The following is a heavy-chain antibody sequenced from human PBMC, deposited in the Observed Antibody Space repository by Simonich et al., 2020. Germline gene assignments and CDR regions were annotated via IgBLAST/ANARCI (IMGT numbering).Heavy chain of an antibody. D-gene: IGHD3-22*01. CDR2: TYPGDSDT. J-gene: IGHJ4*02. Sequence: EVQLVQSGAEVKKPGESLKISCKGSGYSFTSYWIGWVRQMPGKGLGWMGLTYPGDSDTRYSPSFQGQVTISADKSSSTAYLQWSSLKASDTAMYYCARPTTDYDSSGYYYDYWGQGTLVTVSS. V-gene: IGHV5-51*01. CDR3: ARPTTDYDSSGYYYDY. CDR1: GYSFTSYW.